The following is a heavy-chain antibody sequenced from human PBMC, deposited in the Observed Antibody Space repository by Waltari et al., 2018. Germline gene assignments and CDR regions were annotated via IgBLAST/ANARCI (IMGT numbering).Heavy chain of an antibody. CDR1: GFNFTSFG. D-gene: IGHD2-15*01. V-gene: IGHV3-30*18. CDR2: TSYNGKNT. CDR3: AKQALSAFIDY. Sequence: QVLLVESGGAVVQPGRSLRLSCTASGFNFTSFGMHWVRQAPGKGLEWLSVTSYNGKNTVYAASVKGRFTISRDNSKNTLYLQLNNLKIEDTAIYYCAKQALSAFIDYWGQGTLVTVSS. J-gene: IGHJ4*02.